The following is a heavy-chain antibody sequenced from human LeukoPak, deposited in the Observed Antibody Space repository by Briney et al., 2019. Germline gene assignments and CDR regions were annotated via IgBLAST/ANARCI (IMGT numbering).Heavy chain of an antibody. Sequence: SETLSLTCTVSGGSISSSSYYWGWIRQPPGKGLEWIGSIYYSGSTYYNPSLKSRVTISVDTSKNQFSLKLSSVTAADTAVYYCARGYYDYVWGSYRYPRHRAEYFQHWGQGTLVTVSS. D-gene: IGHD3-16*02. V-gene: IGHV4-39*01. CDR1: GGSISSSSYY. CDR3: ARGYYDYVWGSYRYPRHRAEYFQH. CDR2: IYYSGST. J-gene: IGHJ1*01.